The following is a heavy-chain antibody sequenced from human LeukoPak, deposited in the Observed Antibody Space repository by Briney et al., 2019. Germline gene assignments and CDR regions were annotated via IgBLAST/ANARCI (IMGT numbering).Heavy chain of an antibody. CDR3: ARNDYDILTGYTHAPNFDY. D-gene: IGHD3-9*01. J-gene: IGHJ4*02. CDR1: GYTFTSYY. Sequence: ASVKVSCKASGYTFTSYYMHWVRQAPGQGLEWMGIINPSGGSTSFAQKFQGSVTMTRDMSTSTVYMELSSLRSEDAAVYYCARNDYDILTGYTHAPNFDYWGQGTLVTVSS. V-gene: IGHV1-46*01. CDR2: INPSGGST.